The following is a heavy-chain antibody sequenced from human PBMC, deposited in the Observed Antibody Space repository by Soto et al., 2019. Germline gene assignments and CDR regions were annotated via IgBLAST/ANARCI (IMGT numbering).Heavy chain of an antibody. J-gene: IGHJ5*02. V-gene: IGHV4-34*01. CDR3: ARTSNNWFDP. Sequence: QVQLQQWGAGLLKPSETLSLTCAVYGGSFSAYYWSWIRQPPEKGLEWIGEINHGGSTNYNPSLKSRVTISLDTSKYQFSLNLTSVTAADTAVYYCARTSNNWFDPWGQGTLVTVSS. CDR2: INHGGST. D-gene: IGHD2-2*01. CDR1: GGSFSAYY.